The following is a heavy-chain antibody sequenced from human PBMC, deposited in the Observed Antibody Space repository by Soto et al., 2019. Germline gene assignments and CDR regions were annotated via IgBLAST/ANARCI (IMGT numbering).Heavy chain of an antibody. D-gene: IGHD6-13*01. Sequence: SETLSLTCTVSGGSISSYYWSWIRQPPGKGLEWIGHIYYSGSTNYNPSLKSRVTISVDTSKNQFSLKLSSVTAADTAVYYCARGRVTAGPFDYWGQGTLVTVSS. V-gene: IGHV4-59*01. CDR3: ARGRVTAGPFDY. CDR1: GGSISSYY. J-gene: IGHJ4*02. CDR2: IYYSGST.